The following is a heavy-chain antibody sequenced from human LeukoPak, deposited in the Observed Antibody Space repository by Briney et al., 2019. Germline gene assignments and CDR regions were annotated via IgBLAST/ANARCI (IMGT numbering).Heavy chain of an antibody. Sequence: ASVKVSCKASGYTFTSYDINWVRQATGQGLEWMGWMNPNSGNTGYAQKFQGRVTMTRNTSISTAYMELSSLRSEDTAVYYCARGHGIAAAGTDAFDIWGQGTMVTVSS. CDR1: GYTFTSYD. CDR2: MNPNSGNT. CDR3: ARGHGIAAAGTDAFDI. D-gene: IGHD6-13*01. J-gene: IGHJ3*02. V-gene: IGHV1-8*01.